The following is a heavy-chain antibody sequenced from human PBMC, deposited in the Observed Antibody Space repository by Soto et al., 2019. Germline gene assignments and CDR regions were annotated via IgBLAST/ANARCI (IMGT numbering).Heavy chain of an antibody. CDR3: ARGGYSNWFDP. CDR2: IYYSGST. J-gene: IGHJ5*02. CDR1: GGSVSSGSYY. V-gene: IGHV4-61*01. D-gene: IGHD6-13*01. Sequence: AETLSLTCTVSGGSVSSGSYYWSWIRQPPGKGLEWIGYIYYSGSTNYNPSLKSRVTISVDTSKNQFSLKLSSVTAADTAVYYCARGGYSNWFDPWGQGTLVTVSS.